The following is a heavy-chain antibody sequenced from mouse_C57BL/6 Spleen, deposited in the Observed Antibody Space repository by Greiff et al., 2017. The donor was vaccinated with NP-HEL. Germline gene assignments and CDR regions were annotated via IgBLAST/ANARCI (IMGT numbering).Heavy chain of an antibody. CDR1: GYTFTSYT. D-gene: IGHD2-4*01. V-gene: IGHV1-4*01. CDR2: INPSSGYT. Sequence: QVQLQQSGAELARPGASVKMSCKASGYTFTSYTMHWVKQRPGQGLEWIGYINPSSGYTKYNQKFKDKATLTADKSSSTAYMQLSSLTSEDSAVYYCAREGIYYDYDFYAMDYWGQGTSGTVSS. J-gene: IGHJ4*01. CDR3: AREGIYYDYDFYAMDY.